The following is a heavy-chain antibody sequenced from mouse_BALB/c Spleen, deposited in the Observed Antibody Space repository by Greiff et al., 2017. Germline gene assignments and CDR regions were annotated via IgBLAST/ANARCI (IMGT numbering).Heavy chain of an antibody. Sequence: VQLQQPGAELVKPGASVKLSCKASGYTFTSYYMYWVKQRPGQGLEWIGGINPSNGGTNFNEKFKSKATLTVDKSSSTAYMQLSSLTSEDSAVYYCTRIYYGYDYFDYWGQGTTLTVSS. CDR1: GYTFTSYY. J-gene: IGHJ2*01. CDR3: TRIYYGYDYFDY. D-gene: IGHD2-2*01. V-gene: IGHV1S81*02. CDR2: INPSNGGT.